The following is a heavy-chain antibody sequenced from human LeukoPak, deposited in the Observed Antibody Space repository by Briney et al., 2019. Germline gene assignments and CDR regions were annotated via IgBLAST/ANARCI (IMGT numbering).Heavy chain of an antibody. V-gene: IGHV4-39*01. CDR3: ARLPYLWFGELLSWYFDY. D-gene: IGHD3-10*01. CDR2: IYYSGST. CDR1: GGSISSSSYY. Sequence: SETLSLTCTVSGGSISSSSYYWGWIRQPPGKGLEWIGSIYYSGSTYYNPSLKSRVTISVDTSKNQFSLKLSSVTAADTAVYYCARLPYLWFGELLSWYFDYWGQGTLVTVSS. J-gene: IGHJ4*02.